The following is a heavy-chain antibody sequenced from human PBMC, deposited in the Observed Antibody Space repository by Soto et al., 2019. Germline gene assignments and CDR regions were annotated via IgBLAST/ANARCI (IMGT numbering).Heavy chain of an antibody. CDR2: TYYRSKWYN. Sequence: SQTLSLTCAISGDSVSSNSAAWNWIRQSPSRGLEWLGRTYYRSKWYNDYAVSVKSRITINPDTSKNQFSLQLNSVTPEDTAVNYCARDGGNSGYWAFDYWGQGVLVTVSS. V-gene: IGHV6-1*01. D-gene: IGHD5-12*01. CDR3: ARDGGNSGYWAFDY. CDR1: GDSVSSNSAA. J-gene: IGHJ4*02.